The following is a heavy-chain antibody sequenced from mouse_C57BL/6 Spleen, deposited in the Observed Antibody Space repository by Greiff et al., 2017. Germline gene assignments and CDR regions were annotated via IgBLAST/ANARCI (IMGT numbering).Heavy chain of an antibody. J-gene: IGHJ4*01. CDR1: GFTFSDYG. CDR3: ARLYGNPYYAMDD. D-gene: IGHD2-1*01. CDR2: ISSGSSTT. Sequence: EVKLVESGGGLVKPGGSLKLSCAASGFTFSDYGMHWVRQAPEQGLEWVAYISSGSSTTYYADTVKGRYTISIDNAKNTLFLQMTSLRSEDTAMYYCARLYGNPYYAMDDWGQGTSGTVSS. V-gene: IGHV5-17*01.